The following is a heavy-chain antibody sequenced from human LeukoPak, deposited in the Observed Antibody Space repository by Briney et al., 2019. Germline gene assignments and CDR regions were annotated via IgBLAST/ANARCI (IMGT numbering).Heavy chain of an antibody. J-gene: IGHJ6*02. CDR2: IDGSGSTI. CDR1: GFTFRSYE. CDR3: ARDSGSLNGMDV. D-gene: IGHD1-26*01. Sequence: PGGSLRLSCAASGFTFRSYEMNWVRQAPGEGLEWVSYIDGSGSTIYSADSVKGRFTISGDNSKNSLYLQMNSLRAEDTAVYYCARDSGSLNGMDVWGQGTTVTVSS. V-gene: IGHV3-48*03.